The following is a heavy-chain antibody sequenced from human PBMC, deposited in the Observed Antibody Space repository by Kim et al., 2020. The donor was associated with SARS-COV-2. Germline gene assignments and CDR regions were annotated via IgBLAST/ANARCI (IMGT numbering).Heavy chain of an antibody. J-gene: IGHJ6*02. V-gene: IGHV1-46*01. Sequence: ASVKVSCKASGYTFTSYYMHWVRQAPGQGLEWMGIINPSGGSTSYAQKFQGRVTMTRDTSTSTVYMELSSLRSEDTAVYYCARDPSQRYFDWLPPYYYGMDVWGQGTTVTVSS. D-gene: IGHD3-9*01. CDR2: INPSGGST. CDR1: GYTFTSYY. CDR3: ARDPSQRYFDWLPPYYYGMDV.